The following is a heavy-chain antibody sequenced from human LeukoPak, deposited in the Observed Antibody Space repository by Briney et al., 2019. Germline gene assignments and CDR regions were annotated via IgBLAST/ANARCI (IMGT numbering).Heavy chain of an antibody. Sequence: PGGSLRLSCAASGFTFSNAWMSWVRQAPGKGLEWVGRIKSKTDGWTTDYAAPVKGRFTISRDDSKNTLYLQMNSLKTEDTAVYYCTTGIVRITMVRGVNNWGQGTLVTVSS. CDR1: GFTFSNAW. J-gene: IGHJ4*02. CDR2: IKSKTDGWTT. D-gene: IGHD3-10*01. V-gene: IGHV3-15*01. CDR3: TTGIVRITMVRGVNN.